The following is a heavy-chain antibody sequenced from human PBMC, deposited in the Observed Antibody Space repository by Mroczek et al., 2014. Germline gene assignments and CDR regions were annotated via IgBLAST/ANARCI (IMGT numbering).Heavy chain of an antibody. V-gene: IGHV1-8*01. D-gene: IGHD3-3*01. CDR3: ARGRGFWSGYYSWRDRYYFDY. Sequence: QVQLVESGAEVKKPGASVKVSCKASGYTFTSYDINWVRQATGQGLEWMGWMNPNSGNTGYAQKFQGRVTMTRNTSISTAYMELSSLRSEDTAVYYCARGRGFWSGYYSWRDRYYFDYWGQGTPGHRL. CDR2: MNPNSGNT. CDR1: GYTFTSYD. J-gene: IGHJ4*02.